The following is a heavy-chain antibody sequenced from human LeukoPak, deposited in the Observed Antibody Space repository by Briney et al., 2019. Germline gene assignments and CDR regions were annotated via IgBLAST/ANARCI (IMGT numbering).Heavy chain of an antibody. D-gene: IGHD2-15*01. Sequence: GGSLRLSCTASGFTFGDYTMTWFRQAPGKGLEWVSFIRNKASGGTTEHAASVRGRFTTSRDDSKSIAYLQMNSLKTEDTALYYCTRDRIMTDFWGQGTLVTVSS. V-gene: IGHV3-49*03. J-gene: IGHJ4*02. CDR1: GFTFGDYT. CDR3: TRDRIMTDF. CDR2: IRNKASGGTT.